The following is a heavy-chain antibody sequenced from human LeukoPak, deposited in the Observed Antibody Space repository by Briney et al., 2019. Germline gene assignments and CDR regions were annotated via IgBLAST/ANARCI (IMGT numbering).Heavy chain of an antibody. CDR3: ARTYDFWSGYYTSWFDP. D-gene: IGHD3-3*01. V-gene: IGHV4-59*08. CDR2: TYYSGST. CDR1: GGSISSYY. Sequence: SETLSLTCTVSGGSISSYYWSWIRQPPGKGLEWIGYTYYSGSTNYNPSLKSRVTISVDTSKNQFSLKLSSVTAADTAVYYCARTYDFWSGYYTSWFDPWGQGTLVTVSS. J-gene: IGHJ5*02.